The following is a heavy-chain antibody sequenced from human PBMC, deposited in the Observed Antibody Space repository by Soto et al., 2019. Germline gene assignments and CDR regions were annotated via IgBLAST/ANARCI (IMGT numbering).Heavy chain of an antibody. CDR2: LKSDGRDT. J-gene: IGHJ6*02. CDR3: VREMPVPIRGGYYYYSVLDA. D-gene: IGHD2-2*01. CDR1: GFSFNDNW. Sequence: PGGSLRLSCAASGFSFNDNWMHWVRQVPGKGLMWVSRLKSDGRDTIYAGSVKGRFTVSRDSAKNTLYLQMNSLRVEDTAVYYCVREMPVPIRGGYYYYSVLDAWGQGTTVTVSS. V-gene: IGHV3-74*01.